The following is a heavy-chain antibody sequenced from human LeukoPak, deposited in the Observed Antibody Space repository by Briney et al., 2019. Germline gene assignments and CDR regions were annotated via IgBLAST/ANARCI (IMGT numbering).Heavy chain of an antibody. D-gene: IGHD3-10*01. CDR1: GINLSRSS. Sequence: GSLRLFRAGSGINLSRSSIGLVRPAPGKGLEWVSAISGSGTSTYYADSVEGRFTISRDNSKNTLYLQMNSLRAEDTAVYYCAREFSGKGYFDYWGQGTLVTVSS. CDR2: ISGSGTST. J-gene: IGHJ4*02. CDR3: AREFSGKGYFDY. V-gene: IGHV3-23*01.